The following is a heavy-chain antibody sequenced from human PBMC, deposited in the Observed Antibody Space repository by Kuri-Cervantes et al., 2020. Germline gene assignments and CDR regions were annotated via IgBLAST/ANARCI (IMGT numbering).Heavy chain of an antibody. D-gene: IGHD3-16*01. CDR3: ARDFGALPYRTPHYYYGMDV. CDR2: INPNSGGT. Sequence: ASVKVSCKASGYTFTGYYMHWVRQAPGQGLEWMGWINPNSGGTNYAQKFQGRVTITADESTSTAYMELSSLRSEDTAVYYCARDFGALPYRTPHYYYGMDVWGQGTTVTVSS. CDR1: GYTFTGYY. V-gene: IGHV1-2*02. J-gene: IGHJ6*02.